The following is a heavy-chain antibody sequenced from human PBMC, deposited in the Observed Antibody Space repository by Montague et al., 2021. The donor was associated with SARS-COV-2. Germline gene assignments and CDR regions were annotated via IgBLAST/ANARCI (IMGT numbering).Heavy chain of an antibody. CDR2: IGNSGRT. Sequence: SETLSLTCTVSGGSINPYYWSWARQPPGKGLEWIAYIGNSGRTEYKPSLQSRVAVSIDTSKSHFSLRLSSLTAADTAVYFCARGVYGAYFDYWDQGMLVTVSS. CDR1: GGSINPYY. CDR3: ARGVYGAYFDY. J-gene: IGHJ4*02. V-gene: IGHV4-59*01. D-gene: IGHD2-21*01.